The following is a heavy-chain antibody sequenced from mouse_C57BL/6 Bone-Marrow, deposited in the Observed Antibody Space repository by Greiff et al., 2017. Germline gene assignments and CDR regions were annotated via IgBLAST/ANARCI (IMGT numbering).Heavy chain of an antibody. CDR3: ARFLSSGYVDYFDY. J-gene: IGHJ2*01. V-gene: IGHV1-55*01. D-gene: IGHD3-2*02. Sequence: QVQLKQPGAELVKPGASVKMSCKASGYTFTSYWITWVKQRPGQGLEWIGDIYPGSGSTNYNEKFKSKATLTVDTSSSTAYMQLSSLTSEDSAVYYCARFLSSGYVDYFDYWGQGTTLTVSS. CDR1: GYTFTSYW. CDR2: IYPGSGST.